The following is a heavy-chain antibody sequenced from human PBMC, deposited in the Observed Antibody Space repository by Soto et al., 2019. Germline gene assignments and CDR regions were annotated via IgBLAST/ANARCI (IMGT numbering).Heavy chain of an antibody. CDR2: IYGGGST. Sequence: GGSLRLSCAASGFTVSSNYMSWVRQAPGKGLEWVSVIYGGGSTYYADSVKGRFTISIDNSKNTLFLQMNSLRAGDTAVYYCARAPPRGWDDFDYWGQGTLVTVSS. V-gene: IGHV3-66*01. CDR3: ARAPPRGWDDFDY. J-gene: IGHJ4*02. D-gene: IGHD6-19*01. CDR1: GFTVSSNY.